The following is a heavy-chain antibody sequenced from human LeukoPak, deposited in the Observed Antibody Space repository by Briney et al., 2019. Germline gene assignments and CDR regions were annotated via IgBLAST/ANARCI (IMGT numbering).Heavy chain of an antibody. CDR1: GGSISSSSYY. CDR2: IYYSGST. V-gene: IGHV4-39*01. CDR3: ARRDSSSYNWFDP. D-gene: IGHD6-6*01. J-gene: IGHJ5*02. Sequence: PSETLSLTCTVSGGSISSSSYYWGWIRQPPGKGLEWIGSIYYSGSTYYNLSLKSRVTISVDTSKNQFSLKLSSVTAADMAVYYCARRDSSSYNWFDPWGQGTLVTVSS.